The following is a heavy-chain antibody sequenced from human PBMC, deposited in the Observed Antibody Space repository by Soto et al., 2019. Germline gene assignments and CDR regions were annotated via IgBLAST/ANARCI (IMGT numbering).Heavy chain of an antibody. D-gene: IGHD2-15*01. J-gene: IGHJ4*02. CDR1: GFTFGSYA. CDR3: AKDVWWYRH. V-gene: IGHV3-23*01. Sequence: EVQLLESGGGLVQPGGSLRLSCAASGFTFGSYAMSWVRQAPGKGLERVSSISDTSSGAYYADSLKGRFTMPRANSKYTLYLEMNSLRAEDTAVYYCAKDVWWYRHWGQGTLVTVSS. CDR2: ISDTSSGA.